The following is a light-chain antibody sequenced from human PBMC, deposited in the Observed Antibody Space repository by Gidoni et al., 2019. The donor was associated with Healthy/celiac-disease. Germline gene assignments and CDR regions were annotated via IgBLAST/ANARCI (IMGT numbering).Light chain of an antibody. CDR2: GAS. V-gene: IGKV3-20*01. CDR3: QQYGRA. Sequence: IVLTQSPGTLSLSPGERATLSCRASQSVSSSYLAWYQQKPGQAPRLLIYGASSRATGIPDRFRGSGSGTDFTLTISRLEPEDFAVYYCQQYGRAFGQGTKVEIK. J-gene: IGKJ1*01. CDR1: QSVSSSY.